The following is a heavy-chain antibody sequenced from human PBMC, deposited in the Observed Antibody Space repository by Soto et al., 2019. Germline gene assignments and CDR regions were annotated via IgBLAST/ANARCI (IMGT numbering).Heavy chain of an antibody. Sequence: ASVKVSCKASGYTFTGYYMHWVRQAPGQGLEWMGWINPNSGGTNYAQKFQGWVTMTRDTSISTAYMELSRLRSDDTAVYYCARGDDFWSGYYIDWGQGTLDTVSS. CDR3: ARGDDFWSGYYID. D-gene: IGHD3-3*01. J-gene: IGHJ4*02. V-gene: IGHV1-2*04. CDR1: GYTFTGYY. CDR2: INPNSGGT.